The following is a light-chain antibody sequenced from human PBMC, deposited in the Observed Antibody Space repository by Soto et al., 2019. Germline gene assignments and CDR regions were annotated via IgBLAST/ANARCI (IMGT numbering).Light chain of an antibody. J-gene: IGLJ2*01. CDR3: SSYTSTTSPVV. V-gene: IGLV2-14*01. CDR2: EVT. CDR1: SSDVGGYNY. Sequence: QSVLTQPASVSGSPGQSITISCTGTSSDVGGYNYVSWYQQHPGKAPKLMIYEVTNRPSGVSNRFSGSKSGNRASLTISGLQAEVEAEYYCSSYTSTTSPVVFGGGTKLTVL.